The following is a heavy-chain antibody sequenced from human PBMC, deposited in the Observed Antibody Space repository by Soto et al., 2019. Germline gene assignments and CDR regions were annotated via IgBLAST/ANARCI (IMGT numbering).Heavy chain of an antibody. CDR2: IIPIFGTA. CDR1: GGTFSCYA. Sequence: QVQLVQSGAEVKKPGSSVKVSCTASGGTFSCYAISWVRQAPGQGLEWMGGIIPIFGTANYAQKFQGRVTITADKSTSTAYMELSSLRSEDTAVYYCNLIPGTSSGAGRLRDYWGQGTLVTVSS. J-gene: IGHJ4*02. D-gene: IGHD3-10*01. CDR3: NLIPGTSSGAGRLRDY. V-gene: IGHV1-69*06.